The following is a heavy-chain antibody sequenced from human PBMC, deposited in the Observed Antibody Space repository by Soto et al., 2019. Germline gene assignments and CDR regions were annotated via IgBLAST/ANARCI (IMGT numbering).Heavy chain of an antibody. J-gene: IGHJ2*01. CDR1: GFTFSSYD. Sequence: PGGSLRLSCAASGFTFSSYDMHWVRQATGKGLEWVSAIGTAGDTYYPGSVKGRFTISRENAKNSLYLQMNSLRAEDTAVYYCARVLVDFGDQLPQGFMNYWYLDLWGSATLVTVCS. V-gene: IGHV3-13*01. CDR2: IGTAGDT. D-gene: IGHD2-2*01. CDR3: ARVLVDFGDQLPQGFMNYWYLDL.